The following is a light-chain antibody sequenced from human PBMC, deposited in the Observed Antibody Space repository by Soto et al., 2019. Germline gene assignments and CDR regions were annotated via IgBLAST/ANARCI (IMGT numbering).Light chain of an antibody. CDR1: QSVSSSY. CDR2: GAS. J-gene: IGKJ1*01. Sequence: IGLTQSPGTLSLSQGERATLSCRASQSVSSSYLAWYQQKPGQAPRLLIYGASSRATGIPDRFSGSGSGTDFTLTISRLEPEDFAVYYCQQYGSSPRTFGQGTKV. CDR3: QQYGSSPRT. V-gene: IGKV3-20*01.